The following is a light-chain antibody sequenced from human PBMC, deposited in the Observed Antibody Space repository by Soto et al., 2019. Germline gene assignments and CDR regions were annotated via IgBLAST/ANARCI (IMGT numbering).Light chain of an antibody. CDR1: QSVRSN. CDR3: QQYSNWPVT. Sequence: EIVMTQSPATQSVSPGERATLSCRASQSVRSNLAWYQQKPGQAPRLLIYGASTRATGIPGRFSGSGSGTEFTLTISSLQSEDFAVYYCQQYSNWPVTFGPGTKVDI. J-gene: IGKJ3*01. V-gene: IGKV3-15*01. CDR2: GAS.